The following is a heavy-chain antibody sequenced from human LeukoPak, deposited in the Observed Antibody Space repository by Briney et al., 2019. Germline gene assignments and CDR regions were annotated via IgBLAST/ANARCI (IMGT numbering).Heavy chain of an antibody. Sequence: PSETLSLTCTVSGVSISSYYWSWIRQPPGKGLEWIGYIYYSGSTNYNPSLKSRVTISVDTSKNQFSLKLSSVTAADTAVYYCARGYGGSSSWYLRSNWFDPWGQGTLVTVSS. J-gene: IGHJ5*02. V-gene: IGHV4-59*01. D-gene: IGHD6-13*01. CDR3: ARGYGGSSSWYLRSNWFDP. CDR1: GVSISSYY. CDR2: IYYSGST.